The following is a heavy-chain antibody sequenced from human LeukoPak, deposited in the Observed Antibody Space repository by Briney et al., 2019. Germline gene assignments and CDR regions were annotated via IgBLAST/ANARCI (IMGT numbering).Heavy chain of an antibody. Sequence: SVKVSCKASGGTFSSYAISWVRQAPGQGLEWMGRIIPIFGIANYAQKFQGRVTITADKSTSTAYMELSSLRSEDTAVYYCARVSDNWFDPRGQGTLVTVSS. CDR3: ARVSDNWFDP. D-gene: IGHD2-21*01. V-gene: IGHV1-69*04. CDR1: GGTFSSYA. CDR2: IIPIFGIA. J-gene: IGHJ5*02.